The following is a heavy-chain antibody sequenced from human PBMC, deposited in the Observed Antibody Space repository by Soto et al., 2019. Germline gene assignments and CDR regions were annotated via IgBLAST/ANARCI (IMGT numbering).Heavy chain of an antibody. Sequence: PSETLSLTCTVSGVSISTDHWSWVRQSPGKGLEWIGYFSHSVKTDYNPSLKSRVAISGDTSKNQFSLTMNSVTAADTAVYYCARSEEQWIVYFDSWGQGILVT. V-gene: IGHV4-59*13. CDR3: ARSEEQWIVYFDS. D-gene: IGHD6-19*01. CDR1: GVSISTDH. CDR2: FSHSVKT. J-gene: IGHJ4*02.